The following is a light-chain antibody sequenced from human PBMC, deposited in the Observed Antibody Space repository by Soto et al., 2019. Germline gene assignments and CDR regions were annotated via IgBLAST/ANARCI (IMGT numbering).Light chain of an antibody. CDR3: QQYNSYSYT. Sequence: DIQMTQSPSTLSASVGDRVTITCRASQSISSWLAWYQQKPGEAPKLLIYDASSLESGVPSRFSGSGSGTEFTLTISSLQPDDFETYYCQQYNSYSYTVGPGPKVDI. CDR1: QSISSW. J-gene: IGKJ3*01. CDR2: DAS. V-gene: IGKV1-5*01.